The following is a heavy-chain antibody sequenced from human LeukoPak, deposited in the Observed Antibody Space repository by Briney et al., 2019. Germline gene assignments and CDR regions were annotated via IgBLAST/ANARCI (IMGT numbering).Heavy chain of an antibody. CDR2: INPSGGST. V-gene: IGHV1-46*01. D-gene: IGHD6-13*01. J-gene: IGHJ6*03. CDR3: ARGYSSSWYRAYYYYMDV. Sequence: ASVKVSCKASGYTFTSYYMHWVRQAPGQGLEWMGIINPSGGSTSYAQKFQGRVTMTRNTSISTAYMELSSLRSEDTAVYYCARGYSSSWYRAYYYYMDVWGKGTTVTISS. CDR1: GYTFTSYY.